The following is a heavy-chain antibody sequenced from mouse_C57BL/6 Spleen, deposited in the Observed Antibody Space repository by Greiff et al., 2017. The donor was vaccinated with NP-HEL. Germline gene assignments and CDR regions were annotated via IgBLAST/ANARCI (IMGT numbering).Heavy chain of an antibody. CDR3: ARGGGYDGDY. Sequence: VQLQQPGAELVKPGASVKLSCKASGYTFTSYWMQWVKQRPGQGLEWIGEIDPSDSYTNYNQKFKGKATLTVDTSSSTAYMQLSSLTSEDSAVYYCARGGGYDGDYWGQGTTLTVSS. CDR2: IDPSDSYT. CDR1: GYTFTSYW. D-gene: IGHD2-2*01. J-gene: IGHJ2*01. V-gene: IGHV1-50*01.